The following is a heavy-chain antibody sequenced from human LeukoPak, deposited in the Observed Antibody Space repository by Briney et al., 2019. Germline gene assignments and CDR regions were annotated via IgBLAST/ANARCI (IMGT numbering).Heavy chain of an antibody. D-gene: IGHD6-13*01. CDR3: ARARTNDGGWGSNIAPYDY. CDR1: GYTFTSYA. CDR2: INPSGGST. J-gene: IGHJ4*02. Sequence: ASVKVSCKASGYTFTSYAMHWVRQAPGQGLEWMGIINPSGGSTSYAQKFQGRVTMTRDTSTSTVYMELSSLRSEDTAVYYCARARTNDGGWGSNIAPYDYWGQGTLVTVSS. V-gene: IGHV1-46*01.